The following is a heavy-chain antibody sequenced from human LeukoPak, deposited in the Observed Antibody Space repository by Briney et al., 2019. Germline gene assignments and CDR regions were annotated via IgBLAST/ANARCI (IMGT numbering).Heavy chain of an antibody. V-gene: IGHV3-48*03. CDR3: ARGMPVATIAIDY. D-gene: IGHD5-12*01. Sequence: GGSLRLSCAASGFTFSSYEMNWVRQAPGKGLEWVSYISSSGSTIYYADSVKGRFTISRDNAKNSLYLQMNSPRAEDTAVYYCARGMPVATIAIDYWGQGTLVTVSS. CDR1: GFTFSSYE. CDR2: ISSSGSTI. J-gene: IGHJ4*02.